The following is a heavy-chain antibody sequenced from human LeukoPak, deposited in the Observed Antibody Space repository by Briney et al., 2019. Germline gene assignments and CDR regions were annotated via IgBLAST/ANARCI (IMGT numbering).Heavy chain of an antibody. CDR1: GLTFTNAW. D-gene: IGHD6-19*01. CDR2: ISYDGSNK. J-gene: IGHJ6*02. Sequence: PGGSLRLSCATSGLTFTNAWMSWFRQAPGKGLEWVAVISYDGSNKYYADSVKGRFTISRDNSKNTLYLQMNSLRAEDTAVYYCARGGSGWTYYYYGMDVWGQGTTVTVSS. CDR3: ARGGSGWTYYYYGMDV. V-gene: IGHV3-30-3*01.